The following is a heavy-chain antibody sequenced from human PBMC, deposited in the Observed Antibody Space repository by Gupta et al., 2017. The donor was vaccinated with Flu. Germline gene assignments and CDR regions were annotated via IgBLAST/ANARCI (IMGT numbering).Heavy chain of an antibody. CDR2: LSFDGSEK. Sequence: SSYGMHWCSQDTGKELEWVAALSFDGSEKDYADCLKGRFTIARDNSKDTVYLKMNSLRGDDTAVYYCAKDSGEDTGYALDFWGQGTLVTVSS. D-gene: IGHD5-12*01. V-gene: IGHV3-30*18. CDR1: SSYG. CDR3: AKDSGEDTGYALDF. J-gene: IGHJ4*02.